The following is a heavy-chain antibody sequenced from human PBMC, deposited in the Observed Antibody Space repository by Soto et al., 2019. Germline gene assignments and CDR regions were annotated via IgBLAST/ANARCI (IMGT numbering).Heavy chain of an antibody. D-gene: IGHD3-22*01. J-gene: IGHJ4*02. CDR3: AKDVEYYYDSSPSYTDY. Sequence: SVKVACEASGGTFSSYTISWVRQAPGQGLEWMGRIIPILGIANYAQKFQGRVTITADKSTSTAYMELNSLRAEDTALYYCAKDVEYYYDSSPSYTDYWGQGTLVTVSS. CDR2: IIPILGIA. V-gene: IGHV1-69*04. CDR1: GGTFSSYT.